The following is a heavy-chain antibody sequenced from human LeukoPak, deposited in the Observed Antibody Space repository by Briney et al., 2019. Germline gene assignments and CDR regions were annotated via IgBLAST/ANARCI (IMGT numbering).Heavy chain of an antibody. V-gene: IGHV5-51*01. CDR2: IYPGDSDT. CDR3: ARLVDIVATIPAPFDY. CDR1: GYSFTSYW. J-gene: IGHJ4*02. Sequence: GESLKISCKGSGYSFTSYWIGWVRQIPGKGLEWMGIIYPGDSDTRYSPSFQGQVTISADKSISTAYLQWSSLKASDTAMYYCARLVDIVATIPAPFDYWGQGTLVTVSS. D-gene: IGHD5-12*01.